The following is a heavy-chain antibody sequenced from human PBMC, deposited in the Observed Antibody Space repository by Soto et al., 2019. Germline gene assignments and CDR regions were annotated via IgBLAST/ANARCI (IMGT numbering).Heavy chain of an antibody. V-gene: IGHV4-59*08. CDR1: GGSIRTYS. CDR2: SYYSGTT. J-gene: IGHJ6*02. D-gene: IGHD1-1*01. CDR3: DMDV. Sequence: SETLSLTCSVSGGSIRTYSWSWFRQPPGKGLEWIGCSYYSGTTNFHPSLKSRVIISVDTSKNLFSLKLSSVTAADTAIYYYDMDVWGQGTTVTVSS.